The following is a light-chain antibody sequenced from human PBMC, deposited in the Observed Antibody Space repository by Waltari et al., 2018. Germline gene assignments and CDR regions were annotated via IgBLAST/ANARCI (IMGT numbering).Light chain of an antibody. CDR2: GAS. Sequence: IVLTQSPGTLSLTPGERATLSCRDSKRLASTYLARYQQKPGQSPRRLVYGASSRATGMPDGVGGSGSGTDFAVSISRLEPEDSGVYYCQQYGRSPYTFGQGTKLEIK. V-gene: IGKV3-20*01. CDR1: KRLASTY. J-gene: IGKJ2*01. CDR3: QQYGRSPYT.